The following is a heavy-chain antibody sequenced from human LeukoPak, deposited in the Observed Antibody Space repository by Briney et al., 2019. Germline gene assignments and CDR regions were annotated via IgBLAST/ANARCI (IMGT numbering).Heavy chain of an antibody. CDR1: GGSISNYY. CDR3: ASSGDSWFGELSGWFDP. D-gene: IGHD3-10*01. Sequence: PSETLSLTCTVSGGSISNYYWSWIRQPPGKGLEWIGYIYYSGSTNYNPSLKSRVTISVDTSKNQFSLKLSSVTAADTAVYYCASSGDSWFGELSGWFDPWGQGTLVTVSS. V-gene: IGHV4-59*01. J-gene: IGHJ5*02. CDR2: IYYSGST.